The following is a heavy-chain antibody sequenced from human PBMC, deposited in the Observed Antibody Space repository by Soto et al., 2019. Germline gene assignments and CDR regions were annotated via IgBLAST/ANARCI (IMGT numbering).Heavy chain of an antibody. Sequence: GGSLRLSCAASGFTFDDYAMHWVRQAPGKGLEWVSGISWNSGSIGYADSVKGRFTISRDNAKNSLYLQMNSLRAEDTALYYCARVVVAAIGGNDVWGQGTMVTVSS. V-gene: IGHV3-9*01. J-gene: IGHJ3*01. D-gene: IGHD2-15*01. CDR2: ISWNSGSI. CDR1: GFTFDDYA. CDR3: ARVVVAAIGGNDV.